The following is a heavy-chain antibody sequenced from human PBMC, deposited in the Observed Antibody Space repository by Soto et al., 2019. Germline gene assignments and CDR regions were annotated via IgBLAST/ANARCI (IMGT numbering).Heavy chain of an antibody. J-gene: IGHJ4*02. CDR3: ARTDWGDYRYDY. CDR1: GGSISSGGYY. D-gene: IGHD3-16*01. CDR2: IYYSGST. V-gene: IGHV4-31*01. Sequence: QVQLQESGPGLVKPSQTLSLTCTVSGGSISSGGYYWSWIRQHPGKGLEWIGYIYYSGSTYYNPSLKSLVNISVDTSKNQFSLKVSSLTAADTAVYYWARTDWGDYRYDYWGQGTLVTVSS.